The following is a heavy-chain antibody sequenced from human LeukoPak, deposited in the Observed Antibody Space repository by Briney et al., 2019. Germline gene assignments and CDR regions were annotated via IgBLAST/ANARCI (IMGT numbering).Heavy chain of an antibody. CDR3: ARDHAILLWFGEFYYYGMDV. Sequence: PSETLSLTCTVSGGSISGYYWSWIRQPPGKGLEWIGEINHSGSTNYNPSLKSRATISVDTSKNQFSLKLSSVTAADTAVYYCARDHAILLWFGEFYYYGMDVWGQGTTVTVSS. D-gene: IGHD3-10*01. V-gene: IGHV4-34*01. CDR1: GGSISGYY. J-gene: IGHJ6*02. CDR2: INHSGST.